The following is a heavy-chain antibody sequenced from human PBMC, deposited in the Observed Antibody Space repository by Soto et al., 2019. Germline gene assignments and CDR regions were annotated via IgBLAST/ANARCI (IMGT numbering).Heavy chain of an antibody. CDR3: ARVISSQDEWFDY. Sequence: SETLSLTCTVSGGSISSGAYYWGWIRQPPGKGLEWIGSIYYSGSTYYNPSLKSRVTISVDTSKNQFSLNLSSVTAADTAVYYCARVISSQDEWFDYWGQGALVTV. V-gene: IGHV4-39*01. CDR2: IYYSGST. CDR1: GGSISSGAYY. J-gene: IGHJ4*02. D-gene: IGHD3-3*01.